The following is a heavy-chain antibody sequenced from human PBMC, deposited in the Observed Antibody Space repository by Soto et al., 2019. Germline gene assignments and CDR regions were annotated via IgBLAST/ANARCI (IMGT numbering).Heavy chain of an antibody. D-gene: IGHD5-18*01. V-gene: IGHV3-23*01. J-gene: IGHJ4*02. CDR3: AKEFRRGYSYGEFDY. CDR1: GFTFSTYA. CDR2: ITASGGST. Sequence: EVQLLESGGGLLQPGGSLRLSCAVSGFTFSTYAMSWVRQAPGKGPEWVSSITASGGSTSYADSVKGRFTISRDNSKNTLYLQVKSLRAEDTAVYYCAKEFRRGYSYGEFDYWGQGTLVTVSS.